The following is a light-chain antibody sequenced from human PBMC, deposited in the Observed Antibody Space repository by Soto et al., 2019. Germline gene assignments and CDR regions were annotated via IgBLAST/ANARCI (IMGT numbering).Light chain of an antibody. J-gene: IGKJ1*01. CDR1: QGISNW. V-gene: IGKV1-12*01. Sequence: DIQMTQSPSSVSASVGDRVTITCRASQGISNWLAWYQQKPGKAPKLLISLASSLQSGVPSRFSGSGSGTDFTLTISSLQPEDFAPYYCQQASCFPPWTFGQGTKVEIK. CDR3: QQASCFPPWT. CDR2: LAS.